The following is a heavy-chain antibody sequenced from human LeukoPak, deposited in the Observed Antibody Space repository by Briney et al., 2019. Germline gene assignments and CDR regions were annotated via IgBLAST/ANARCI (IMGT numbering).Heavy chain of an antibody. V-gene: IGHV4-39*01. J-gene: IGHJ4*02. CDR3: ASNYDSSGYMS. CDR1: GVSISTNSYY. CDR2: IYYSGKTYYGGTT. Sequence: SETLSLTCKVPGVSISTNSYYWVWIRQSPGKGLEWIGSIYYSGKTYYGGTTYYNPSLKSRVTISGDTSKNQFSLKLSSVTAADTAVYYCASNYDSSGYMSWGQGTLVTVSS. D-gene: IGHD3-22*01.